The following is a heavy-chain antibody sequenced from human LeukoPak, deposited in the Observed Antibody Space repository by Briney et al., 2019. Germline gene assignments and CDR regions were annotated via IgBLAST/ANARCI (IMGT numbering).Heavy chain of an antibody. CDR1: GYTFTGYY. D-gene: IGHD3-22*01. J-gene: IGHJ4*02. Sequence: ASVKVSCKASGYTFTGYYMHWVRQAPGQGLEWMGRINPNSGGTNYAQKFQGRVTMTRDTSISTAYMELSRLRSDDTVVYYCARFDSSGYYLDYWGQGTLVTVSS. CDR3: ARFDSSGYYLDY. CDR2: INPNSGGT. V-gene: IGHV1-2*05.